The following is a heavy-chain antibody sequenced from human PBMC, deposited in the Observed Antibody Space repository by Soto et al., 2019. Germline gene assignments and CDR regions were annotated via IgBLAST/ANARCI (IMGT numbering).Heavy chain of an antibody. J-gene: IGHJ4*02. V-gene: IGHV4-59*01. CDR3: AREPVGDGYNLGGGFDY. D-gene: IGHD5-12*01. Sequence: QVQLQESGPGLVKPSETLSLTCTVSGGSISSYYWSWIRQPPGKGLEWIGYIYYSGSTNYNPSLTRRVPISVDTSKNQCSLKLSSVTAADTAVYYGAREPVGDGYNLGGGFDYWGQGTLVTVSS. CDR1: GGSISSYY. CDR2: IYYSGST.